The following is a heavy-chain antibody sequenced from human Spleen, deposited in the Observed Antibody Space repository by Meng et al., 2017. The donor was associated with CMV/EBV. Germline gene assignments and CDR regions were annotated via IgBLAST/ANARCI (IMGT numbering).Heavy chain of an antibody. Sequence: SCKTSGYIFSSYAITWVRQAPGQGLEWMGSISPYNGEIKSAQKFQDRVAMTTDASANTVYLEVRSLRSDDTAIYYCARGGRGGWPDYWGQGTLVTVSS. D-gene: IGHD6-19*01. CDR1: GYIFSSYA. V-gene: IGHV1-18*01. CDR2: ISPYNGEI. J-gene: IGHJ4*02. CDR3: ARGGRGGWPDY.